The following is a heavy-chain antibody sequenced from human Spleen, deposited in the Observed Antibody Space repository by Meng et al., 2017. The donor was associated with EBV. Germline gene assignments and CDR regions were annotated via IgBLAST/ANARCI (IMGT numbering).Heavy chain of an antibody. Sequence: VQGGGEAKTQRSTVTVFCMSSCGTFDNDEVIWWRRPPGQGVEWLGGMINPYGANDYARKFNGRLTITEDKSTLTAFMKLSSLISQDTAVYYCASSLRGSVAPVWGQGVLVTVSS. D-gene: IGHD3-16*01. J-gene: IGHJ4*02. CDR1: CGTFDNDE. CDR2: MINPYGAN. V-gene: IGHV1-69*06. CDR3: ASSLRGSVAPV.